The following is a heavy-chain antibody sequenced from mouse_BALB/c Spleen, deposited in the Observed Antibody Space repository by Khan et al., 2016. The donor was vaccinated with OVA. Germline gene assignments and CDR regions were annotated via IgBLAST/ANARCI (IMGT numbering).Heavy chain of an antibody. D-gene: IGHD2-14*01. CDR2: IDPENGNT. Sequence: VQLQQPGAELVRPGALVKLSCKASGFNIKDYYMFWVKQRPEQGLEWIGWIDPENGNTVYAPKFQGKAIITSDTSSNTAYLQLSSLTSEDTAVYYCAADYRYDRSFDYWGQGTTLTVSS. V-gene: IGHV14-1*02. CDR1: GFNIKDYY. CDR3: AADYRYDRSFDY. J-gene: IGHJ2*01.